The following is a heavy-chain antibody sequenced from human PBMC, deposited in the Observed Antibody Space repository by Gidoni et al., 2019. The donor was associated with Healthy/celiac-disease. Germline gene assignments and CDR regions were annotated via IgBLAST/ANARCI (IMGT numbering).Heavy chain of an antibody. CDR2: INHSGST. Sequence: QVQLQQWGAGLLKPSETLSLTCAVYGGSFSGYYWSWIRQPPGKGLEWIGEINHSGSTNYNPSLKSRVTISVDTSKNQFSLKLSSVTAADTAVYYCARGPPHYYYGMDVWGQGTTVTVSS. V-gene: IGHV4-34*01. J-gene: IGHJ6*02. CDR3: ARGPPHYYYGMDV. CDR1: GGSFSGYY.